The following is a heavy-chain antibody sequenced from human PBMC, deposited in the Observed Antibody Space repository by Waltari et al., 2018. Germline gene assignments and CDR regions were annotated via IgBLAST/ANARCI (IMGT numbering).Heavy chain of an antibody. D-gene: IGHD3-16*02. J-gene: IGHJ4*02. CDR2: INHSGST. V-gene: IGHV4-34*01. CDR1: GGSFSGSY. Sequence: QVQLQQWGAGLLKPSETLSLTCAVYGGSFSGSYWSWIRQPPGKGLEWLGEINHSGSTNYNPSLKSRVTISVDTSKNQFSLKLSSVTAADTAVYYCAREKATLRRDYVWGSYRSPCYFDYWGQGTLVTVSS. CDR3: AREKATLRRDYVWGSYRSPCYFDY.